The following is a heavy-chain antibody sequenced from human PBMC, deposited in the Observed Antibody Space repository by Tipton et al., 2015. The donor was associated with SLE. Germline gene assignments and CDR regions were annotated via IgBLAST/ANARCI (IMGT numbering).Heavy chain of an antibody. Sequence: LRLSCTVSGGSINSGIYSWVWIRQPPGKGLEWIGNIYSSGSAYYNPSLKSRVTISLHTSKNQFSLKLSSVTAADTSLYYCASLNVVATIANFWGQGTLFTVSS. D-gene: IGHD5-12*01. V-gene: IGHV4-39*07. CDR1: GGSINSGIYS. J-gene: IGHJ4*02. CDR3: ASLNVVATIANF. CDR2: IYSSGSA.